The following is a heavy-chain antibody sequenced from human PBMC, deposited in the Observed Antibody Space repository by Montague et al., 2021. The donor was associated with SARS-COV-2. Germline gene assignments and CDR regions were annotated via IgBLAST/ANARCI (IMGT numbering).Heavy chain of an antibody. CDR2: IYYTGST. D-gene: IGHD1-14*01. Sequence: SETLSLTCTLSGGSVSSGSYNWSWIRQPPGKGLQSIGYIYYTGSTNYXPSLQSRVTISVDSSKNQFSVRLSSVTAADTAVYYCARISGITSWYYDYWGQGTLVTVSS. J-gene: IGHJ4*02. V-gene: IGHV4-61*01. CDR3: ARISGITSWYYDY. CDR1: GGSVSSGSYN.